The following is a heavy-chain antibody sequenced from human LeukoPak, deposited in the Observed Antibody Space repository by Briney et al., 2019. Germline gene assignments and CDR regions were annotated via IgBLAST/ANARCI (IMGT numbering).Heavy chain of an antibody. CDR1: GFIVSSDY. Sequence: GGSLRLSYAASGFIVSSDYMSWVRQAPGKGLEWVSAIYSGGSTFYADSVKGRFTISRDKSKNTLYLQMNSLRADDTAVYYCARDSSGWYYFDYWGQGSLVTVSS. CDR2: IYSGGST. V-gene: IGHV3-66*02. J-gene: IGHJ4*02. CDR3: ARDSSGWYYFDY. D-gene: IGHD6-19*01.